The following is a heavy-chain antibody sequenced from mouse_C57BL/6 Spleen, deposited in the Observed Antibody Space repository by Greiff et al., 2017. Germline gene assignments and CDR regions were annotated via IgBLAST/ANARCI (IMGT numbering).Heavy chain of an antibody. Sequence: VQLQQSGAELVRPGASVTLSCKASGYTFTDYEMHWVKQTPVHGLEWIGAIDPATGGTAYNQKFKGKAILTADKSSSTAYMELRSLTSEDSAVYYCTRRLLYFDYWGQGTTLTVSS. CDR3: TRRLLYFDY. CDR2: IDPATGGT. J-gene: IGHJ2*01. CDR1: GYTFTDYE. V-gene: IGHV1-15*01. D-gene: IGHD1-1*01.